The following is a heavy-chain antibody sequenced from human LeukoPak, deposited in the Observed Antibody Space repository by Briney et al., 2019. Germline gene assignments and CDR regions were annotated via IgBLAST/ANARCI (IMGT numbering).Heavy chain of an antibody. J-gene: IGHJ6*02. V-gene: IGHV4-61*01. CDR3: AREERYYGMDV. CDR2: IYYSGST. Sequence: SETLSLTCTVSGDSVSSGSSYWSWIRQPPGKGLEWIGYIYYSGSTNYNPSLKSRVTISVDKSKNQFSLKLSSVTAADTAVYYCAREERYYGMDVWGQGTTVTVSS. CDR1: GDSVSSGSSY.